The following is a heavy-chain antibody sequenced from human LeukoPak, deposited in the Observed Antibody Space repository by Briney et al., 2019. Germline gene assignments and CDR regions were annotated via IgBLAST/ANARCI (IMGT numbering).Heavy chain of an antibody. V-gene: IGHV4-39*01. Sequence: PSETLSLTCTVSGGSLSSSSYYWGWIRQPPGKGLEWIGSIYYSGSTYYNPSLKSRVTISVDTSKNQFSLKLSSVTAADTAVYYCARLAAAAVHFDYWGQGTLVTVSS. J-gene: IGHJ4*02. CDR3: ARLAAAAVHFDY. D-gene: IGHD6-13*01. CDR1: GGSLSSSSYY. CDR2: IYYSGST.